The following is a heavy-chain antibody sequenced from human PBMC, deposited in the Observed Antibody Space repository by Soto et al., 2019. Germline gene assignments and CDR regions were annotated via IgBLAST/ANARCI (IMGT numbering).Heavy chain of an antibody. D-gene: IGHD3-22*01. CDR2: IIPIFGTA. CDR3: ARQYYYDSSGYTYFDY. V-gene: IGHV1-69*13. CDR1: GGTFSSYA. J-gene: IGHJ4*02. Sequence: GASVKVSWKASGGTFSSYAISWVRQAPGQGLEWMGGIIPIFGTANYAQKFQGRVTITADESTSTAYMELSSLRSEDTAVYYCARQYYYDSSGYTYFDYWGQGTLVTVSS.